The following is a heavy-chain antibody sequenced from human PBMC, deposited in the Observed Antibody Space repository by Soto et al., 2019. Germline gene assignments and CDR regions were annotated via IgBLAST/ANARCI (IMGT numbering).Heavy chain of an antibody. CDR2: ISAYNGNK. J-gene: IGHJ4*02. V-gene: IGHV1-18*04. CDR1: GYMFTTYG. D-gene: IGHD6-6*01. Sequence: VASVKVSCKXSGYMFTTYGISWVRQAPGQGLEWMAWISAYNGNKKYAQKFQDRVTMTIHTSSTTVSMELRNLTSDDTAIYYCARTGGGMAARPLEYWGQGTLVTVSS. CDR3: ARTGGGMAARPLEY.